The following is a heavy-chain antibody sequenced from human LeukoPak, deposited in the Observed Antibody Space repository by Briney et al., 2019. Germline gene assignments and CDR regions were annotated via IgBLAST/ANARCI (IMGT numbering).Heavy chain of an antibody. V-gene: IGHV1-2*02. CDR2: INPNSGGT. CDR3: ARGDTVTTANYYYYMDV. CDR1: GYTFTGYY. D-gene: IGHD4-11*01. Sequence: ASVKVSCKASGYTFTGYYMHWVRQAPGQGLEWMGWINPNSGGTNYAQKFQGRVTMTRDTSISTAYMELSRLRSDDTAVYYCARGDTVTTANYYYYMDVWGKGTTVTVSS. J-gene: IGHJ6*03.